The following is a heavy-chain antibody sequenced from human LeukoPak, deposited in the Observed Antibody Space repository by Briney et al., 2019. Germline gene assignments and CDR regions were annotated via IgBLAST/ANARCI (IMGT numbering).Heavy chain of an antibody. V-gene: IGHV4-34*01. CDR3: ARIGTAP. J-gene: IGHJ4*02. Sequence: PSETLSLTCAVYGGSFSGYYWSWIRQPPGKGLEWIGEINHSGSTNYNPSLKCRVTISVDTSKNQFSLKLSSVTAADTAVYYCARIGTAPWGQGTLVTVSS. CDR1: GGSFSGYY. CDR2: INHSGST. D-gene: IGHD2-8*02.